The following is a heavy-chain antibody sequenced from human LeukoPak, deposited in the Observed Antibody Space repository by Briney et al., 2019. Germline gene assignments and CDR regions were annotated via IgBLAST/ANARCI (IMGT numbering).Heavy chain of an antibody. D-gene: IGHD4/OR15-4a*01. J-gene: IGHJ4*02. CDR1: GFTVSSNS. V-gene: IGHV3-53*01. Sequence: GGSLRLSCTVSGFTVSSNSMSWARKAPGKGLKWVSFIYSDNTHYSDSVKGRFTISRDNSKNTLYLQMNSLRAEDTAVYYCARRAGAYSHPYDYWGQGTLVTVSS. CDR3: ARRAGAYSHPYDY. CDR2: IYSDNT.